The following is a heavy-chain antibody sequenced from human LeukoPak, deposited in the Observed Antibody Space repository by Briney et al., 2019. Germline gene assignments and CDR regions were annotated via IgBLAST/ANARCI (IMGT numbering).Heavy chain of an antibody. CDR3: ARDKIVGATYFDY. Sequence: GGAQRLSCASSGFNYRRYRMSWLRHPPGKGVEGVANIKQDEGERYYVDSVKGRFTISRDNAKNSLNLQMNSLRAEDTAIYYCARDKIVGATYFDYWGQGTLVTVSS. CDR2: IKQDEGER. V-gene: IGHV3-7*01. J-gene: IGHJ4*02. CDR1: GFNYRRYR. D-gene: IGHD1-26*01.